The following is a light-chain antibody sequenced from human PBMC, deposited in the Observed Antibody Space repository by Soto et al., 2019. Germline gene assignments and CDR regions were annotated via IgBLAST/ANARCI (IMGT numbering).Light chain of an antibody. V-gene: IGKV1-5*03. CDR2: AAS. CDR1: QSIRGW. Sequence: DIQMTQSPSTLSASVGDRVTITCRASQSIRGWLAWLQQQPGKAPKLLINAASNLESAVPSRFSGSGSGTKFTLTINGLQPDDFATYYCQQYITYPWTFGQGTKVEI. J-gene: IGKJ1*01. CDR3: QQYITYPWT.